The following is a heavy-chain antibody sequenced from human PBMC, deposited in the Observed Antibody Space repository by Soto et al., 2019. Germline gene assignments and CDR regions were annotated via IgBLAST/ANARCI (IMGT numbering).Heavy chain of an antibody. D-gene: IGHD3-22*01. CDR3: ARAVGYYDSSGYLGY. J-gene: IGHJ4*02. CDR2: IWYDGSNK. CDR1: GFTFRSYG. Sequence: QVQLVESGGGVVQPGRSLRLSCAASGFTFRSYGMHWVRQAPGKGLEWVAVIWYDGSNKYYADSVKGRFTISRDNFKNTLNLQMNSLRAEDTAVYYCARAVGYYDSSGYLGYWGQGTLVTVSS. V-gene: IGHV3-33*01.